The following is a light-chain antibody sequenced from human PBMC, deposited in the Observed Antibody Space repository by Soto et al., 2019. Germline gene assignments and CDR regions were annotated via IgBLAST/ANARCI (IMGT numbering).Light chain of an antibody. CDR1: QGISNF. CDR3: QQLESYPST. V-gene: IGKV1-9*01. Sequence: IQLTQSPSSLAASVGYRFTITCRASQGISNFLAWYKQKXGKAPKLLIYPASTLQSGVPSRFSGSGSGTDFTLTISSLQPEDFATYYCQQLESYPSTFGGGTKVDIK. J-gene: IGKJ4*01. CDR2: PAS.